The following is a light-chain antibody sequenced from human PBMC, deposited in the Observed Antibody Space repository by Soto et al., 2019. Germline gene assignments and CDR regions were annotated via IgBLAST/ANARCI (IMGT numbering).Light chain of an antibody. Sequence: QPVLTQPPSASASLGASVKLTCTLSSGYNSYAIAWHQQQPEKGPRYLMKLNSDGSHSKGDGIPDRFSGSSSGAERYLTISSLQSEDEADYYCQTCSTDIRVFGGGTKLTVL. CDR3: QTCSTDIRV. V-gene: IGLV4-69*01. CDR2: LNSDGSH. CDR1: SGYNSYA. J-gene: IGLJ3*02.